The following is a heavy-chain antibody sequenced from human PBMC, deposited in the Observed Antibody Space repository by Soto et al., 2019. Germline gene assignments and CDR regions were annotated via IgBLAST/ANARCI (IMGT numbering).Heavy chain of an antibody. V-gene: IGHV3-30-3*01. CDR1: GFTFNNYA. Sequence: HPGGSLILSCAASGFTFNNYAMHWVRQAPGKGLEWVAIISYDGSIKSYKDSVKGRFTISRDNSKNTLYLQMNSLRAEDTAVYHCAKGVIAAAETNWFDPWGQGTLVTVSS. CDR3: AKGVIAAAETNWFDP. J-gene: IGHJ5*02. CDR2: ISYDGSIK. D-gene: IGHD6-13*01.